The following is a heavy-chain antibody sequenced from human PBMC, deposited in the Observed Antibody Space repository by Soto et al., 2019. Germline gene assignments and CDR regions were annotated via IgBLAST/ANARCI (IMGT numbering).Heavy chain of an antibody. J-gene: IGHJ6*02. V-gene: IGHV1-69*06. CDR3: ARDLNNYDFWIGYFNYYYGMDV. CDR1: GGTFSSYA. Sequence: SLKVSCKASGGTFSSYAISWVRQAPGQGLESLGGIIPIFGTANYAQMFQGRVTITSDKSTSTAYMEVRSLRSEVTDVYYCARDLNNYDFWIGYFNYYYGMDVWGQGATVTVSS. CDR2: IIPIFGTA. D-gene: IGHD3-3*01.